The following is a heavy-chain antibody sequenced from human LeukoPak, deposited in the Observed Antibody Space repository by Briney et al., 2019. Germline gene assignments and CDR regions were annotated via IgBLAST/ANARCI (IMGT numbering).Heavy chain of an antibody. CDR2: ITWNSGRI. J-gene: IGHJ4*02. Sequence: GGSLRLSCAASGFKYDDHAMHWVRQAPGKGLEWVLGITWNSGRIGYADSVKGRFTISRDNAKNSLYLQVKSLREEDTALYYCAKDRTAYSYGSIDHWGQGTLVTVSS. CDR3: AKDRTAYSYGSIDH. CDR1: GFKYDDHA. D-gene: IGHD5-18*01. V-gene: IGHV3-9*01.